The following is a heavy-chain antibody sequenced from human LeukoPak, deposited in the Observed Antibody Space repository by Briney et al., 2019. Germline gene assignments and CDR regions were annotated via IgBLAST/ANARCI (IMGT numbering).Heavy chain of an antibody. CDR1: GFTFSNYM. CDR3: AKRTASKDPIFDY. J-gene: IGHJ4*02. D-gene: IGHD2-21*02. Sequence: GGSLRLSCAASGFTFSNYMMHWVRQAPGKGLVWVSRIKSDGITITYADSVKGRFTISRDNSKNTLYLQMNSLRAEDTAVYYCAKRTASKDPIFDYWGQGTLVTVTS. CDR2: IKSDGITI. V-gene: IGHV3-74*01.